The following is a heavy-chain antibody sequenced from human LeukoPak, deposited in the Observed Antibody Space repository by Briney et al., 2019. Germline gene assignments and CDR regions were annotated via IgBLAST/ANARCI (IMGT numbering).Heavy chain of an antibody. V-gene: IGHV1-18*01. CDR2: ISAYNGNT. D-gene: IGHD3-10*01. CDR1: GYTFTSYG. Sequence: ASVKVSRMASGYTFTSYGISWVRQAPGQGLEWMGWISAYNGNTNYAQKLQGRVTMTTDTSTSTAYIELRSLRSDDTAVYYCARDMMVRGRDYYGMDVWGQGTTVTVSS. CDR3: ARDMMVRGRDYYGMDV. J-gene: IGHJ6*02.